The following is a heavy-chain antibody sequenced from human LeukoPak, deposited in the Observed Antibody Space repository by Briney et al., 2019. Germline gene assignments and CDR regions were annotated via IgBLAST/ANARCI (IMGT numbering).Heavy chain of an antibody. CDR3: ARVRGFASRYSSSWRYFDY. D-gene: IGHD6-13*01. V-gene: IGHV4-34*01. CDR2: ISHSGST. Sequence: PSETLSLTCAVYGGSFSGYYWSWIRQPPGKGLEWIGEISHSGSTNYNPSLKSRVTISVDTSKNQFSLKLSSVTAADTAVYYCARVRGFASRYSSSWRYFDYWGQGTRVTVSS. CDR1: GGSFSGYY. J-gene: IGHJ4*02.